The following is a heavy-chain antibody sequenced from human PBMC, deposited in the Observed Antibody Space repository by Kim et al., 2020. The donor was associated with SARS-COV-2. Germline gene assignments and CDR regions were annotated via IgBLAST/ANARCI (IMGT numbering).Heavy chain of an antibody. D-gene: IGHD3-10*01. V-gene: IGHV3-53*01. Sequence: KGRYTISRDNSKNTLYLQMNSLRAEDTAVYYCARSTYGSGSYYNVGWFDPWGQGTLVTVSS. J-gene: IGHJ5*02. CDR3: ARSTYGSGSYYNVGWFDP.